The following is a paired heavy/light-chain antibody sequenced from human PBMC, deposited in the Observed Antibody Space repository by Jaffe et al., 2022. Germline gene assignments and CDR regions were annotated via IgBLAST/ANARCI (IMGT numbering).Heavy chain of an antibody. D-gene: IGHD3-3*01. CDR1: GFTFSSYS. CDR2: ISSSSSYI. J-gene: IGHJ5*02. CDR3: ARDPRYYDFWSGSAGRNWFDP. V-gene: IGHV3-21*01. Sequence: EVQLVESGGGLVKPGGSLRLSCAASGFTFSSYSMNWVRQAPGKGLEWVSSISSSSSYIYYADSVKGRFTISRDNAKNSLYLQMNSLRAEDTAVYYCARDPRYYDFWSGSAGRNWFDPWGQGTLVTVSS.
Light chain of an antibody. CDR1: QGISSW. J-gene: IGKJ3*01. Sequence: DIQMTQSPSSVSASVGDRVTITCRASQGISSWLAWYQQKPGKAPKLLIYAASSLQSGVPSRFSGSGSGTDFTLTISSLQPEDFATYYCQQANSFPTFGPGTKVDIK. CDR2: AAS. CDR3: QQANSFPT. V-gene: IGKV1-12*01.